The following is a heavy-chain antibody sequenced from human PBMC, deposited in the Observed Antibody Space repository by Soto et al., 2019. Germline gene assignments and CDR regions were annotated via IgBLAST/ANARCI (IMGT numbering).Heavy chain of an antibody. CDR2: ISSSSSYI. V-gene: IGHV3-21*01. D-gene: IGHD6-6*01. CDR3: ARAIPPPRAARPVDY. CDR1: GFTFSSYS. Sequence: EVQLVESGGGLVKPGGSLRLSCAASGFTFSSYSMNWVRQAPGKGLEWVSSISSSSSYIYYADSVKGRFTISRDNAKNSLYLQMNSLRAEDTAVYYCARAIPPPRAARPVDYWGQGTLVTVSS. J-gene: IGHJ4*02.